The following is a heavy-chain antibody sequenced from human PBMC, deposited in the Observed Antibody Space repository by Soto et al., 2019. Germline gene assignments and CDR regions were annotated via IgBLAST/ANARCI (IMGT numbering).Heavy chain of an antibody. CDR3: ARVLGIAMFGIGYYGMGV. J-gene: IGHJ6*02. CDR1: GYSFTNYG. Sequence: QVQLVQSGAEVKKPGASVKVSCKASGYSFTNYGISWVRQAPGQRLDWMGWISTYNDNTYYAQNFQGRVTMTTDTSTTTAYMELRSLRSYDTAVYYCARVLGIAMFGIGYYGMGVWGQGITVTVSS. CDR2: ISTYNDNT. D-gene: IGHD6-19*01. V-gene: IGHV1-18*01.